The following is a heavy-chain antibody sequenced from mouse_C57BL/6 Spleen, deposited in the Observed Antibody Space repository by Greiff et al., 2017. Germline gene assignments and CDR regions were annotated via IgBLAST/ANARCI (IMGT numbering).Heavy chain of an antibody. CDR2: ISYDGSN. CDR3: ARDYDYDPFDY. V-gene: IGHV3-6*01. J-gene: IGHJ2*01. D-gene: IGHD2-4*01. CDR1: GYSITSGYY. Sequence: EVKLQESGPGLVKPSQSLSLTCSVTGYSITSGYYWNWIRQFPGNKLEWMGYISYDGSNNYNPSLENRISITRDTSKNQFFLKLNSVTTEDTATYYCARDYDYDPFDYWGQGTTLTVSS.